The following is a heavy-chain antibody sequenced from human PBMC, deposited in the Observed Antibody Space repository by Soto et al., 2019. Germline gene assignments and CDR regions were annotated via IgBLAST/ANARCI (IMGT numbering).Heavy chain of an antibody. V-gene: IGHV3-9*01. J-gene: IGHJ4*02. D-gene: IGHD3-9*01. Sequence: VQLVESGGGLVRPGGSLRISCAASGFTFDDHAMHWVRQAPGKGLEWISAITWNSVALDYADSVKGRFTISRDNAKNSLYLQMNSLRPEDTALYYCAKERVRDFDGWGQGTLVTVSS. CDR3: AKERVRDFDG. CDR1: GFTFDDHA. CDR2: ITWNSVAL.